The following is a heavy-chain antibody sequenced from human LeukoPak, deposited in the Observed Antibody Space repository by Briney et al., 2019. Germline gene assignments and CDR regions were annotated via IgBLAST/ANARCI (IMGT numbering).Heavy chain of an antibody. J-gene: IGHJ4*02. CDR2: ISGSGGST. D-gene: IGHD3-9*01. CDR1: GFTFSSYW. Sequence: GGSLRLSCAASGFTFSSYWMSWVRQAPGKGLEWVSAISGSGGSTYYADSVKGRFTISRDNSKNTLYLQMNSLRAEDTAVYYCAKGAPPRYYDILTGYAPFDYWGQGTLVTVSS. CDR3: AKGAPPRYYDILTGYAPFDY. V-gene: IGHV3-23*01.